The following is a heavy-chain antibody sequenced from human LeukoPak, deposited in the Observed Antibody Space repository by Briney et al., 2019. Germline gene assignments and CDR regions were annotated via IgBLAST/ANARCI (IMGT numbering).Heavy chain of an antibody. Sequence: GASVKVSCKASGYTFTSYYMHWVRQAPGQGLEWMGIINPSGGSTSYAQKFQGRVTMTRDMSTSTVYMELSSLRSEDTAVYYCARKGRSPLYHYYYMDVWGKGTTVTISS. CDR1: GYTFTSYY. D-gene: IGHD2-15*01. CDR3: ARKGRSPLYHYYYMDV. J-gene: IGHJ6*03. V-gene: IGHV1-46*01. CDR2: INPSGGST.